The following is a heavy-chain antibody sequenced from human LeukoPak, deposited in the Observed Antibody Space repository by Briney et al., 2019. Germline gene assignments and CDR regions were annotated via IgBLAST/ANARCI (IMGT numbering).Heavy chain of an antibody. CDR2: VSYDGNTK. CDR3: ATLGGGDYFYYGMDL. Sequence: GRYLRLSCAASGFGFSAYAIHWVRQAPGKGLEWVAFVSYDGNTKYYADSVKGRFTISRDNSKNMVYLQVNSLRPEDTAVYYCATLGGGDYFYYGMDLWGQGTTVIVSS. V-gene: IGHV3-30-3*01. CDR1: GFGFSAYA. J-gene: IGHJ6*02. D-gene: IGHD3-16*01.